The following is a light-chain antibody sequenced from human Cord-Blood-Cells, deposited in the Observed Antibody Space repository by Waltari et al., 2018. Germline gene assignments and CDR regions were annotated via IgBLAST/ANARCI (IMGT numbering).Light chain of an antibody. V-gene: IGKV2-28*01. CDR3: MQALQTPWT. Sequence: DIVMSQSTLYLPVTPGEPASISCRSSQSLLHSNGYNYLDWYLQKPGQSPQLLIDLGSNRASGVPDRCSGSGSGTDCTLKISRVEAEDVGVYYCMQALQTPWTFGQGTKVEIK. J-gene: IGKJ1*01. CDR2: LGS. CDR1: QSLLHSNGYNY.